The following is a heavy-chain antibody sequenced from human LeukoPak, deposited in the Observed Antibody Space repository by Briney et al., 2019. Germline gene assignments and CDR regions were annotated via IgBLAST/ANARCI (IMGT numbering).Heavy chain of an antibody. V-gene: IGHV3-23*01. CDR2: ISGSGGST. CDR3: ARDPGSYAYFFDQ. J-gene: IGHJ4*02. CDR1: GFTFSSYA. Sequence: GGSLRLSCAASGFTFSSYAMSWVRQAPGKGLEWVSAISGSGGSTYYADSVKGRFTISRDNSKNSLSLQMNSLRVEDTAFYYCARDPGSYAYFFDQWGQGTLVTVSS. D-gene: IGHD1-26*01.